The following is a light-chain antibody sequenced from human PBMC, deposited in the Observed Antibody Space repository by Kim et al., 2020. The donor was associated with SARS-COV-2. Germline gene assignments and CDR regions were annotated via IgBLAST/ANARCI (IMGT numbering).Light chain of an antibody. J-gene: IGLJ2*01. Sequence: ALGPTVRITCQGDILRNYYARWYQQTPGQAPALVIYGKNHRPSGIPDRFSGSSSRNTVSLTITGAQAEDEADYYCFSRDRSGNHLVFGGGTQLTVL. V-gene: IGLV3-19*01. CDR3: FSRDRSGNHLV. CDR1: ILRNYY. CDR2: GKN.